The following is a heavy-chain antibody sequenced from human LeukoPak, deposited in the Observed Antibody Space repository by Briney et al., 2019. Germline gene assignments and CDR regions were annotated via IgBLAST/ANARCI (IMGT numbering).Heavy chain of an antibody. V-gene: IGHV3-48*01. CDR3: AGESGYDWENYYYYMDV. J-gene: IGHJ6*03. Sequence: GGSLRLSCAASGFTFSSYSMNWVRQAPGKGLEWVSYISSSSSTIYYADSVKGRFTISRDNAKNSLYLQMNSLRAEDTAVYYCAGESGYDWENYYYYMDVWGKGTTVTVSS. D-gene: IGHD5-12*01. CDR2: ISSSSSTI. CDR1: GFTFSSYS.